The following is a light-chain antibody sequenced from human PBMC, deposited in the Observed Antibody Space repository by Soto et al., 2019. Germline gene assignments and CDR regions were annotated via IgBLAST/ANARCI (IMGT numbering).Light chain of an antibody. CDR2: GAS. Sequence: EIVLTQSPVALALSPGGRATLSCRASQTVSSNYLAWYQQKPGQAPRFLIYGASSRATGIPDRFSGSGSGTDFTLTISRLEPEDFAVYYCQKYGSSPLTCGGGTKGAIK. V-gene: IGKV3-20*01. J-gene: IGKJ4*01. CDR1: QTVSSNY. CDR3: QKYGSSPLT.